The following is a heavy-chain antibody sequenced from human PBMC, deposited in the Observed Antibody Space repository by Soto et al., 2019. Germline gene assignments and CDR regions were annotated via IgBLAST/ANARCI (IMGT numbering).Heavy chain of an antibody. D-gene: IGHD3-22*01. CDR3: ASTLYYYDSSGYFPRR. CDR2: IIPIFGTA. CDR1: GGTFSSYA. J-gene: IGHJ4*02. V-gene: IGHV1-69*01. Sequence: QVQLVQSGAEVKKPGSSVKVSCKASGGTFSSYAISWVRQAPGQGLEWMGGIIPIFGTANYAQKFQGRVTITADESTSTAYMERSSLRSEDTAVYYCASTLYYYDSSGYFPRRWGQGTLVTVSS.